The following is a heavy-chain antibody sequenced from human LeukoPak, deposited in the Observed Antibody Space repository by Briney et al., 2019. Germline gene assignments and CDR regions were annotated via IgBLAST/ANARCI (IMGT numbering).Heavy chain of an antibody. V-gene: IGHV4-39*07. Sequence: LETLSLTCTVSGGSISSSSYYWGWLRQPPGKGLEWIGSIYYSGSTYYNPSLKSRVTISVDTSKNQFSLKLSSVTAADTAVYYCARVYYYYMDVWGKGTTVTVSS. CDR3: ARVYYYYMDV. CDR1: GGSISSSSYY. J-gene: IGHJ6*03. CDR2: IYYSGST.